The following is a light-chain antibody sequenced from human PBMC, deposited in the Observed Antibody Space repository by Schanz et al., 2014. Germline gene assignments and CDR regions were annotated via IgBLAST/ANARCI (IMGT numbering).Light chain of an antibody. J-gene: IGKJ1*01. Sequence: EIVLTQSPGTLSLSPGDGATLSCRASQNVAGNYLAWYQQKPGQAPRLLIYGASNRATGIPARFSGSGSGTDFTLTISRLEPEDFAVYYCQHYSMSPLFGQGTKVEIK. CDR1: QNVAGNY. V-gene: IGKV3-20*01. CDR2: GAS. CDR3: QHYSMSPL.